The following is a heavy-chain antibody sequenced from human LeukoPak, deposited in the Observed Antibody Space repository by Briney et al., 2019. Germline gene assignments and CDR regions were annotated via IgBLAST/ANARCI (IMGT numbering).Heavy chain of an antibody. Sequence: SETLSLTCTVSGGSISSSSYYWGWIRQPPGKGLEWIGSTYYSGSTYYNPPLKSRVTISVDTSKNQFSLKLSSVTAADTAVYYCARGYYDFWSGHPLGMDVWGQGTTVTVSS. D-gene: IGHD3-3*01. J-gene: IGHJ6*02. V-gene: IGHV4-39*01. CDR3: ARGYYDFWSGHPLGMDV. CDR1: GGSISSSSYY. CDR2: TYYSGST.